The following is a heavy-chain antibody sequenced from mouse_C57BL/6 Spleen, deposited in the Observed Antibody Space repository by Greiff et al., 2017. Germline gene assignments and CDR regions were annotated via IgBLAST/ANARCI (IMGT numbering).Heavy chain of an antibody. CDR1: GFTFNTYA. CDR3: VIGPLYYYGSTYAMDY. CDR2: IRSKSSNYAT. V-gene: IGHV10-3*01. D-gene: IGHD1-1*01. Sequence: EVQLVESGGGLVQPKGSLKLSCAASGFTFNTYAMHWVRQAPGKGLEWVARIRSKSSNYATYYADSVKDRFTISRDDSQSMLYLQMNNLKTEDTAMYYCVIGPLYYYGSTYAMDYWGQGTSVTVSS. J-gene: IGHJ4*01.